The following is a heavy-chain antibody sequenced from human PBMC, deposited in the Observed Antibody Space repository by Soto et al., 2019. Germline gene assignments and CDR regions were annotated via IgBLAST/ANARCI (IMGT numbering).Heavy chain of an antibody. CDR1: GFTFDDYT. J-gene: IGHJ6*02. D-gene: IGHD6-19*01. V-gene: IGHV3-43*01. CDR2: ISWDGGST. CDR3: AKDNDSSGCMDV. Sequence: GGSLRLSCASSGFTFDDYTMHWVRQAPGKGLEWVSLISWDGGSTYYADSVKGRFTISRDNSKNSLYLQMNSLRTEDTALYYCAKDNDSSGCMDVWGQGTTVTVSS.